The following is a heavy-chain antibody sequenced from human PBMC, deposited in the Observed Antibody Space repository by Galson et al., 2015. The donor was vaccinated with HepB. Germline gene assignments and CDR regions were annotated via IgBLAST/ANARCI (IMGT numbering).Heavy chain of an antibody. Sequence: LSLTCAVYGGSFSGYYWSWIRQPPGKGLEWIGEINHSGSTNYNPPLKSRVTISVDTSKNQFSLKLSSVTAADTAVYYCASDGGNPFDAFDIWGQGTMVTVSS. D-gene: IGHD4-23*01. CDR2: INHSGST. J-gene: IGHJ3*02. CDR1: GGSFSGYY. V-gene: IGHV4-34*01. CDR3: ASDGGNPFDAFDI.